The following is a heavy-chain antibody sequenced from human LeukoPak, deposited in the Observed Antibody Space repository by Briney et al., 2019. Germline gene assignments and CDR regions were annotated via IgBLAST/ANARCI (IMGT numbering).Heavy chain of an antibody. CDR3: ARANGPYSSSWYPALFDY. J-gene: IGHJ4*02. D-gene: IGHD6-13*01. CDR1: GFTFSSYA. CDR2: ISYDGSNK. V-gene: IGHV3-30*04. Sequence: GGPLRLSCAASGFTFSSYAMHWVRQAPGKGLEWVAVISYDGSNKYYADSVKGRFTISRDNSKNTLYLQMNSLRAEDTAVYYCARANGPYSSSWYPALFDYWGQGTLVTVSS.